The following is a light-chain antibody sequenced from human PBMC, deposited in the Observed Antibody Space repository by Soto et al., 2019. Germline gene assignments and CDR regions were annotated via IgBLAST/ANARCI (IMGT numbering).Light chain of an antibody. CDR2: AAS. CDR1: QSISSY. Sequence: DIQMTQSPSSLSASVGHRVTITCRASQSISSYLNWYQQKPVKAPKLLIYAASSLQSGVPSRFSGSGSGTDFTLTISSLQPEDFATYYCQQSYSTPYTFGQGTKLEIK. CDR3: QQSYSTPYT. V-gene: IGKV1-39*01. J-gene: IGKJ2*01.